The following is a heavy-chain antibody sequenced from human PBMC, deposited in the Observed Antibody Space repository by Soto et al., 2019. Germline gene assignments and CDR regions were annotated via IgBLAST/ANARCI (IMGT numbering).Heavy chain of an antibody. J-gene: IGHJ3*02. D-gene: IGHD6-19*01. CDR1: GFTVSSNY. Sequence: GESLKISCAASGFTVSSNYMSWVRQAPGKGLEWVSVIYSGGSTYYADSVKGRFTISRVNSKNTLYLQMNSLRAEDTAVYYCARVLRLGKDDAFDIWGQGTMVTVSS. CDR3: ARVLRLGKDDAFDI. V-gene: IGHV3-53*01. CDR2: IYSGGST.